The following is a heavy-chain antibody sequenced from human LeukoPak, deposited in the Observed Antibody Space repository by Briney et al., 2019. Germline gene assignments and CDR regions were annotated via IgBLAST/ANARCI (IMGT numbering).Heavy chain of an antibody. CDR1: GCTFSSYA. V-gene: IGHV3-23*01. J-gene: IGHJ3*02. CDR3: AKRAVAGTGRGFDI. Sequence: PGGSLRLSCAASGCTFSSYAMNWVRQAPGKGLEWVSLISGSGDSTDYADSVKGRFTISRDNSKNTLYLQINSLRADDTAVYYCAKRAVAGTGRGFDIWGQGTLVTVSS. D-gene: IGHD6-19*01. CDR2: ISGSGDST.